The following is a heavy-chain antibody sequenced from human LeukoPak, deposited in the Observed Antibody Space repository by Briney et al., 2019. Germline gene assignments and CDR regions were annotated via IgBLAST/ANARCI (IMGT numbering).Heavy chain of an antibody. D-gene: IGHD6-13*01. Sequence: GGSLRLPCAASGFSFRRYAMNWVRQAPGKGLEWVAYVNAESTDILYADSVRGRFTISRDNAKNSLYLQMNSLRAEDRGVYYCARDTFEPLVIDFWGQGTLVTVSS. V-gene: IGHV3-21*05. CDR3: ARDTFEPLVIDF. J-gene: IGHJ4*02. CDR1: GFSFRRYA. CDR2: VNAESTDI.